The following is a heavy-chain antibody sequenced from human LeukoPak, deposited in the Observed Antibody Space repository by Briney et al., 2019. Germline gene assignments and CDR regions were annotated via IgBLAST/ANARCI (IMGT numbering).Heavy chain of an antibody. V-gene: IGHV1-18*01. CDR3: ARVGLSYSYGSFDY. J-gene: IGHJ4*02. CDR1: GYTFASYD. CDR2: MNPNSGNT. Sequence: GASVKVSCKASGYTFASYDINWVRQATGQGLEWMGWMNPNSGNTNYAQKLQGRVTMTTDTSTSTAYMELRSLRSDDTAVYYCARVGLSYSYGSFDYWGQGTLVTVSS. D-gene: IGHD5-18*01.